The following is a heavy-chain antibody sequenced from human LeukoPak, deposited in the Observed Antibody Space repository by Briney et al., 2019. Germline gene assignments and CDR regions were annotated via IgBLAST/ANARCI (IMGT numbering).Heavy chain of an antibody. CDR1: GYSFTSYW. D-gene: IGHD3-22*01. Sequence: GESLKISCKGSGYSFTSYWIGWVRQMPGKGLEWMEIIYPGDSDTRYSPSFQGQVTISADKSISTAYLQWSSLKASDAAMYYCARGHYDSSGYYDYYFDYWGQGALVTVSS. CDR2: IYPGDSDT. J-gene: IGHJ4*02. V-gene: IGHV5-51*01. CDR3: ARGHYDSSGYYDYYFDY.